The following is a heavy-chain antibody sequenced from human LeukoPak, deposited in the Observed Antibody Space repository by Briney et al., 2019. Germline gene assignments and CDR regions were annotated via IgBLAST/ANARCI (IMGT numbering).Heavy chain of an antibody. CDR2: IIPIFGTA. J-gene: IGHJ5*02. Sequence: GASVKVSCKASGGTFSSYAISWVRQAPGQGLEWMGGIIPIFGTANYSQKFQGRVTITADESTSTAYMELSSLRSEETAVYYCARDVVEAGDNSRWDWFDPWGQGTLVTVSS. D-gene: IGHD7-27*01. CDR3: ARDVVEAGDNSRWDWFDP. V-gene: IGHV1-69*01. CDR1: GGTFSSYA.